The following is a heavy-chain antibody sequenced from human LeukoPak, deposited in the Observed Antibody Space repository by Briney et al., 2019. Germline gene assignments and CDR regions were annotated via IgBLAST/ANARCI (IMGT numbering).Heavy chain of an antibody. D-gene: IGHD3-16*01. CDR1: GYTLTSYY. CDR2: IYPSFGRA. Sequence: ASVKVSCKASGYTLTSYYLHWVRQAPGQGLEWMGIIYPSFGRADYAERFQGRVTMTWDTSTSTVYLELRSLRSEDTAMYYCAREFHGGYFDYWGQGTLVTVSS. CDR3: AREFHGGYFDY. J-gene: IGHJ4*02. V-gene: IGHV1-46*01.